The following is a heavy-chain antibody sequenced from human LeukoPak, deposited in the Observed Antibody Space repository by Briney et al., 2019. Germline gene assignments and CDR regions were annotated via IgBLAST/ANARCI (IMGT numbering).Heavy chain of an antibody. CDR3: ARESVDYGDYDFDY. J-gene: IGHJ4*02. CDR1: GGSFSGYF. D-gene: IGHD4-17*01. V-gene: IGHV4-34*01. Sequence: SETLSLTCAVYGGSFSGYFWTWIRQPPGKGLEWIGEINHSGSTDYNPSLRSQVTISVDTSKNQFSLRLSSVTAADTAVYYCARESVDYGDYDFDYWGQGTLVTVSS. CDR2: INHSGST.